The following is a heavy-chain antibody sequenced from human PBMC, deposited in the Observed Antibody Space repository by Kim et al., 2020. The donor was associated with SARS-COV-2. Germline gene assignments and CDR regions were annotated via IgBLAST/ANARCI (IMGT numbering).Heavy chain of an antibody. V-gene: IGHV3-11*05. CDR2: ISSSSSYT. D-gene: IGHD2-2*01. Sequence: GGSLRLSCAASGFTFSDYYMSWIRQAPGKGLEWVSYISSSSSYTNYADSVKGRFTISRDNAKNSLYLQMNSLRAEDTAVYYCAREGGYCSSTSCYAVSGMDVWGQGTTVTVSS. CDR1: GFTFSDYY. J-gene: IGHJ6*02. CDR3: AREGGYCSSTSCYAVSGMDV.